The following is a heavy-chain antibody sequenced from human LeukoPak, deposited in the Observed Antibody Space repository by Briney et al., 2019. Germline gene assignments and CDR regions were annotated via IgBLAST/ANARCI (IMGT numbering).Heavy chain of an antibody. D-gene: IGHD3-3*01. V-gene: IGHV1-8*01. CDR1: GYTFTSYD. J-gene: IGHJ4*02. Sequence: ASVNVSCTASGYTFTSYDINWVRQAPGQGLEWMGWMNPNSGNTGYAQKFQGRVTMTRNTSISTAYMELSSLRSEVTAVYYCARGKPGITIFGVVRRGYFDYWGQGTLVTVSS. CDR2: MNPNSGNT. CDR3: ARGKPGITIFGVVRRGYFDY.